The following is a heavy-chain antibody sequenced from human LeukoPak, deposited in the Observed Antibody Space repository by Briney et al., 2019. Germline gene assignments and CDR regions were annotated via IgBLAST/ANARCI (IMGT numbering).Heavy chain of an antibody. J-gene: IGHJ4*02. CDR2: INHSGST. CDR1: GGSFSGYY. V-gene: IGHV4-34*01. D-gene: IGHD4-17*01. Sequence: SETLSLTCAVYGGSFSGYYWSWIRQPPGKGLEWIGEINHSGSTNYNPSLKSRVTISVDTSKNQFSLKLSSVTAADTAVYYCARMKDYGDYEPAGYFGYWGQGTLVTVSS. CDR3: ARMKDYGDYEPAGYFGY.